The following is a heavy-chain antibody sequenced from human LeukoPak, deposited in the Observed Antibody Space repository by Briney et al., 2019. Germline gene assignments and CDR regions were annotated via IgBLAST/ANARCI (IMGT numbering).Heavy chain of an antibody. Sequence: ASVKVSCKASGYTFTSYGISWVRQAPGQGLEWMGWISAYNGNTNYAQKLQGRVTMTTDTSTSTAYMELRSLRSDDTAVYYCARDLFGSGKGHYYGMDVWGQGTTVTVSS. CDR3: ARDLFGSGKGHYYGMDV. J-gene: IGHJ6*02. V-gene: IGHV1-18*01. CDR1: GYTFTSYG. D-gene: IGHD3-10*01. CDR2: ISAYNGNT.